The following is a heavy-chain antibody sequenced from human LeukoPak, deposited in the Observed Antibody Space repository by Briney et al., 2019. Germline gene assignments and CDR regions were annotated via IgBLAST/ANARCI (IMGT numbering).Heavy chain of an antibody. J-gene: IGHJ4*02. CDR2: ISYDGSNK. CDR1: GFTFSNYA. CDR3: ASAYSSAWSSDY. D-gene: IGHD6-19*01. Sequence: GRSLRLSCAASGFTFSNYAMHWVRRAPGKGLEWVAFISYDGSNKYYADSVKGRFTISRDNSKNTLYLQMNSLRAEDAAVYYCASAYSSAWSSDYWGQGTLVTVSS. V-gene: IGHV3-30-3*01.